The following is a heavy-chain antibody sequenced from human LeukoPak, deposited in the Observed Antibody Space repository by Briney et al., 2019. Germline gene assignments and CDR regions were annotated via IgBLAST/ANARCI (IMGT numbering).Heavy chain of an antibody. V-gene: IGHV3-20*04. CDR2: INWNGGST. CDR1: GFTFDDYG. D-gene: IGHD6-25*01. J-gene: IGHJ6*03. Sequence: PGGSLRLSCAASGFTFDDYGMSWVRQAPGKGLKWVSGINWNGGSTGYADSVKGRFTISRDNAKDSLYLQMNRLRAEDTALYYWPRGYISASRYSYYYMYVWGKGTTFTVSS. CDR3: PRGYISASRYSYYYMYV.